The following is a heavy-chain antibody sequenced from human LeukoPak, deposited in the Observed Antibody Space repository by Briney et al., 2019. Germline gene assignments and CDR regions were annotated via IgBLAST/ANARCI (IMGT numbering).Heavy chain of an antibody. D-gene: IGHD1-26*01. J-gene: IGHJ5*02. CDR2: IYYSGST. Sequence: SETLSLTCTVSGGSISSYYWSWIRQPPGKGLEWIGSIYYSGSTYYNPSLKSRVTISVDTSKNQFSLKLSSVTAADTAVYYCARDSGSYLWEAWFDPWGQGTLVTVSS. V-gene: IGHV4-59*12. CDR1: GGSISSYY. CDR3: ARDSGSYLWEAWFDP.